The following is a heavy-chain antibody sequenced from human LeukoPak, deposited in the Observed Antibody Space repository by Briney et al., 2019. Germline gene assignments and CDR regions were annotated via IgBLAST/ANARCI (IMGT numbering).Heavy chain of an antibody. CDR3: ARGYFDGLLRGLSAFDI. V-gene: IGHV4-59*01. D-gene: IGHD3-9*01. CDR1: GGSISSYY. CDR2: IYYSGST. J-gene: IGHJ3*02. Sequence: PSETLSLTCTVSGGSISSYYWSWIRQPPGKGLEWIGYIYYSGSTNYNPSLKSRVTISVDTSKNQFSLKLSSVTAADTAVYYCARGYFDGLLRGLSAFDIWGQGTMVTVSS.